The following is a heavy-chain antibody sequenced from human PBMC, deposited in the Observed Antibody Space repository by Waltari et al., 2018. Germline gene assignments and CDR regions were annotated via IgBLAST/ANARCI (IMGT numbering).Heavy chain of an antibody. D-gene: IGHD2-8*02. CDR3: GDFTAFDY. CDR2: IKSRITGGTT. CDR1: GFLFSTAW. J-gene: IGHJ4*02. Sequence: EVQLVESGGGLVEPGGSLRPSCAGAGFLFSTAWMHWARQAPGKGLEWVGRIKSRITGGTTEYGAPVKGRFTISRDDSKDTVYLQMNSLKTEDTGVYYCGDFTAFDYWGQGSLVIVSS. V-gene: IGHV3-15*01.